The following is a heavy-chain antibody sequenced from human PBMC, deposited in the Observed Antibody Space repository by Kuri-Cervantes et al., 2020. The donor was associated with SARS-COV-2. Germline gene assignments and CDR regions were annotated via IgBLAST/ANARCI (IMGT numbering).Heavy chain of an antibody. CDR2: INAGNGNT. J-gene: IGHJ6*02. D-gene: IGHD6-13*01. CDR3: ARDGGIAAADYYYYYGMDV. CDR1: GFTFSSYA. Sequence: GESLKISCAASGFTFSSYAMHWVRQAPGQRLEWMGWINAGNGNTKYSQKFQGRVTITRDTSASTAYMELSSLRSEDTAVYYCARDGGIAAADYYYYYGMDVWGQGTTVTVSS. V-gene: IGHV1-3*01.